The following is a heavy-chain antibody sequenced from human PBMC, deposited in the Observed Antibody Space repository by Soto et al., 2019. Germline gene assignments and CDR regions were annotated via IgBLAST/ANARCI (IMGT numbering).Heavy chain of an antibody. D-gene: IGHD6-6*01. V-gene: IGHV1-24*01. J-gene: IGHJ4*02. CDR1: GYAKSEES. CDR2: FDPEDGET. Sequence: NRSCKISGYAKSEESMHCVLQAPGKGLEWMGGFDPEDGETIYAQKFQGRVTVTEDTSTDTAYMELSSLRSEDTAVYYCATVDRGSSSPFRDYCGQGTLVTVSS. CDR3: ATVDRGSSSPFRDY.